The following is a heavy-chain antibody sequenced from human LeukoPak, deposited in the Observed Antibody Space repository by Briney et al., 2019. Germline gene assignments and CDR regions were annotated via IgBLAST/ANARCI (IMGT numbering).Heavy chain of an antibody. D-gene: IGHD6-13*01. CDR2: IPFDGTNK. V-gene: IGHV3-30*02. CDR3: ARLYSSTWSFDY. CDR1: GFTFSSYG. Sequence: GGSLRLSCAASGFTFSSYGMHWVRQAPGEGLEWVAFIPFDGTNKYYADSVKGRFTISRDNSKNTLYLQMNSLRAEDTAVYYCARLYSSTWSFDYWGQGTLVTVSS. J-gene: IGHJ4*02.